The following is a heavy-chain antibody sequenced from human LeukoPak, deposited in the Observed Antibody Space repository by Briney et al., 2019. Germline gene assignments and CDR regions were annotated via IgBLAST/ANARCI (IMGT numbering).Heavy chain of an antibody. Sequence: SETLSLTCAAYGGSFSGYYWSWIRQPPGKGLEWIGEINHSGSTNYNPSLKSRVTISVDTSKNQFSLKLSSVTAADTAVYYCARFSGWYLGAFDIWGQGTMVTVSS. J-gene: IGHJ3*02. CDR2: INHSGST. CDR1: GGSFSGYY. CDR3: ARFSGWYLGAFDI. D-gene: IGHD6-19*01. V-gene: IGHV4-34*01.